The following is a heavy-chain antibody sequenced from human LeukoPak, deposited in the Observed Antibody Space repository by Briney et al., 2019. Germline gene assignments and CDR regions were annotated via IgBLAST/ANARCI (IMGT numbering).Heavy chain of an antibody. J-gene: IGHJ1*01. D-gene: IGHD3-22*01. Sequence: ASVKVSCKVSGYTLTELSMHWVRQAPGKGLEWMVGFDPEDGETIYAQKFQGRVTMTEDTSTDTAYMELSSLRSEDTAVYYCATHPKYYYDSSGYYRAEYFQHWGQGTLVTVSS. V-gene: IGHV1-24*01. CDR1: GYTLTELS. CDR2: FDPEDGET. CDR3: ATHPKYYYDSSGYYRAEYFQH.